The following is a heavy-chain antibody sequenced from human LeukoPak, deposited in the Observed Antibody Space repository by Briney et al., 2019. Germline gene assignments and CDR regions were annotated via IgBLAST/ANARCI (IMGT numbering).Heavy chain of an antibody. CDR3: ARDHCSGGSCYPPNWFDP. J-gene: IGHJ5*02. V-gene: IGHV1-18*04. Sequence: ASVKVSCKASGYTFTSYGISWVRQAPGQGLEWMGWISAYNGNTNYAQKLQGRVTMTTDTSTSTAYMELRGLRSDDTAVYYCARDHCSGGSCYPPNWFDPWGQGTLVTVSS. D-gene: IGHD2-15*01. CDR2: ISAYNGNT. CDR1: GYTFTSYG.